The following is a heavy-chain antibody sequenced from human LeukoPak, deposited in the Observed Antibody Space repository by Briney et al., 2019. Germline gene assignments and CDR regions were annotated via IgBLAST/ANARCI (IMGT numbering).Heavy chain of an antibody. J-gene: IGHJ4*02. CDR3: ARGAMYYDSSGYHYYFDY. CDR1: GYTFTSYE. Sequence: ASVKVSCKASGYTFTSYEINWVRQAAGQGLEWMGWMNPNSGNTGYAQKFQGRVTMTKNTSMDTAYMELSSLRSEDTAVYYCARGAMYYDSSGYHYYFDYWGQGTLVTVSS. V-gene: IGHV1-8*01. CDR2: MNPNSGNT. D-gene: IGHD3-22*01.